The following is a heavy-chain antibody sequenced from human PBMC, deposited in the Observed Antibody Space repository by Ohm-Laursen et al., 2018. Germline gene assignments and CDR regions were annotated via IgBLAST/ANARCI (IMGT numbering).Heavy chain of an antibody. D-gene: IGHD7-27*01. V-gene: IGHV3-33*08. CDR1: GFIFSSFG. Sequence: SLRLSCTASGFIFSSFGMHWVRQAPGKGLEWVALIWYDGSRQYYADSVKGRFTISRDNTRNTLSLQMNSLRAEDTGVYYCARGMGNFYYFDDWGQGTQVFVSS. CDR3: ARGMGNFYYFDD. CDR2: IWYDGSRQ. J-gene: IGHJ4*02.